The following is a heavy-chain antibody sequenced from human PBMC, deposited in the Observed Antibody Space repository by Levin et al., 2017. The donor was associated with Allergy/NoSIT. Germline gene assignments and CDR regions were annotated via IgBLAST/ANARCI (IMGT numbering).Heavy chain of an antibody. CDR2: IYISGSP. D-gene: IGHD3-16*01. Sequence: SETLSLTCTVSGGSITRYYWSWFRQPAGKGLEWLGRIYISGSPDYNPSLKSRVTMSFDTSKSQVSLRLTSVTAADTAVYYCAGETWGNWFDPWGQGTLVSVSS. J-gene: IGHJ5*02. CDR1: GGSITRYY. V-gene: IGHV4-4*07. CDR3: AGETWGNWFDP.